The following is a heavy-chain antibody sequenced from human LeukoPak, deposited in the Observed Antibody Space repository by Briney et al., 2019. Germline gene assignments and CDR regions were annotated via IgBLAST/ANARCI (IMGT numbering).Heavy chain of an antibody. J-gene: IGHJ4*02. V-gene: IGHV3-30*02. CDR1: GFTFSSYG. CDR2: IRYDGSNK. D-gene: IGHD5-18*01. CDR3: AKGLSRGYSYGYRVDY. Sequence: PGGSLRLSCAASGFTFSSYGMHWVRQAPGKGLEWVAFIRYDGSNKYYADSVKGRFTISRDNSKNTLYLQMNSLRAEDTAVYYCAKGLSRGYSYGYRVDYWGQGTLVTVSS.